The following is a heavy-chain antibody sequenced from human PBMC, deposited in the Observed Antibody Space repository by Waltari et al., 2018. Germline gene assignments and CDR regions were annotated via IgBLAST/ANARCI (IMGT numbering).Heavy chain of an antibody. CDR3: ARGPPGYSSGWYGLDV. CDR1: GGSFSAYY. Sequence: QVQLQQWGAGLLKPSETLSLTCVVYGGSFSAYYWSWVRQPPGKGLEWIGEINTSGSTNYNPSLKSRITMSVDTSNQFSLKLSSVTAADTAVYYCARGPPGYSSGWYGLDVWGQGTTVTVSS. CDR2: INTSGST. V-gene: IGHV4-34*01. D-gene: IGHD6-19*01. J-gene: IGHJ6*02.